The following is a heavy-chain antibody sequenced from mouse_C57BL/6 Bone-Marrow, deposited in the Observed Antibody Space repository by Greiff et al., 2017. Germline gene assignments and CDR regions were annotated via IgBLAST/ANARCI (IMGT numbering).Heavy chain of an antibody. V-gene: IGHV1-82*01. CDR1: GYAFSSSW. J-gene: IGHJ3*01. CDR3: ARGAGPFAY. CDR2: IYPGDGDT. Sequence: QVQLKESGPELVKPGASVKISCKASGYAFSSSWMNWVKQRPGKGLEWIGRIYPGDGDTNYNGKFKGKATLTADKSSSTAYMQLSSLTSEDSAVYFCARGAGPFAYWGQGTLVTVSA. D-gene: IGHD3-1*01.